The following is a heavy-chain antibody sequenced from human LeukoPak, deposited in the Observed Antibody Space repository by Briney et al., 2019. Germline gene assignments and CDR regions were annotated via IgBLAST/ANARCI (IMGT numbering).Heavy chain of an antibody. J-gene: IGHJ4*02. V-gene: IGHV4-34*01. CDR3: ARDPKWAFGGPNGGDLDY. D-gene: IGHD3-16*01. CDR1: GGSFSGHY. Sequence: SETRSLTCAVYGGSFSGHYWSWIRQPPGKGLEWIGEVNHSGRTTYNPSLKSRVTISADTSKNQFSLRLTSVTAADTAVYYCARDPKWAFGGPNGGDLDYWGQGTLVTVSS. CDR2: VNHSGRT.